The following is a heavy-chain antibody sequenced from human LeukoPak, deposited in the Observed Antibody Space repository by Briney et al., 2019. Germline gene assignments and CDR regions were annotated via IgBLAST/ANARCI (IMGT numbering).Heavy chain of an antibody. CDR3: ARNPYCSSTSCYDWFDP. CDR1: GYTFTSYG. CDR2: ISAYNGNT. J-gene: IGHJ5*02. Sequence: GASVKVSCKASGYTFTSYGISWVRQAPGQGLEWMGWISAYNGNTNYAQKLQGRVNMTTDTSTSTAYMELRSLRSDDTAVYYCARNPYCSSTSCYDWFDPWGQGTLVTVSS. V-gene: IGHV1-18*01. D-gene: IGHD2-2*01.